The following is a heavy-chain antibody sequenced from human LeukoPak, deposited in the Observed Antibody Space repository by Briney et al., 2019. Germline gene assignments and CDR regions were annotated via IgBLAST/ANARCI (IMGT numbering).Heavy chain of an antibody. D-gene: IGHD2-8*02. J-gene: IGHJ4*02. V-gene: IGHV3-23*01. CDR3: ATYRQVLLPFES. CDR2: IFAGGGEI. Sequence: PGGSLRLSCAASGFTFSTFAMIWVRQPPGKGLEWVSSIFAGGGEIHYADSVRGRFTISRDNSKSTLSPQMNSLRAEDTAIYYCATYRQVLLPFESWGQGTLVTVSS. CDR1: GFTFSTFA.